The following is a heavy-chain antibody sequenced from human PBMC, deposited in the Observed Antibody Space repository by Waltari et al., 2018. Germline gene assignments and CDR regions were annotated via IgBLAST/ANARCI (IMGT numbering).Heavy chain of an antibody. D-gene: IGHD6-13*01. J-gene: IGHJ4*02. CDR1: GGSFSGYY. V-gene: IGHV4-34*01. Sequence: QVQLQQWGAGLLKPSETLSLTCAVYGGSFSGYYWSWIRPPPGKGLEWIGEINHSGSTNYNPSLKSRVTISVDTSKNQFSLKLSSVTAADTAVYYCAREGAAAGRFDYWGQGTLVTVSS. CDR2: INHSGST. CDR3: AREGAAAGRFDY.